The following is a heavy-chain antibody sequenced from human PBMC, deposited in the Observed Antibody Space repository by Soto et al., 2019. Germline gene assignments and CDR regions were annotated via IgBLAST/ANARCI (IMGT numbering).Heavy chain of an antibody. D-gene: IGHD3-22*01. CDR1: GYTFTSYG. Sequence: VASVKVSCKASGYTFTSYGISWVRQAPGQGLEWMGWISAYNGNTNYAQKLQGRVTMTTDTSTSTAYMELRSLRSDDTAVYYCARDGGAYYYDSSGPASFDYWGQGTLVTVSS. CDR2: ISAYNGNT. J-gene: IGHJ4*02. V-gene: IGHV1-18*04. CDR3: ARDGGAYYYDSSGPASFDY.